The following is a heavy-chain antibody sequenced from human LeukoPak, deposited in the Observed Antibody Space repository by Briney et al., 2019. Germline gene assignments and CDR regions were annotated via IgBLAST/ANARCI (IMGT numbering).Heavy chain of an antibody. CDR1: GGSISSGYY. J-gene: IGHJ4*02. D-gene: IGHD4-23*01. V-gene: IGHV4-38-2*02. CDR2: IYHSGST. Sequence: SETLSLTCTVSGGSISSGYYWGWIRQPPGKGLEWIGSIYHSGSTYYNPSLKSRVTISVDTSKNQFSLKLSSVTAADTAVYYCARPYGGNSNSDYWGQGTLVTVSS. CDR3: ARPYGGNSNSDY.